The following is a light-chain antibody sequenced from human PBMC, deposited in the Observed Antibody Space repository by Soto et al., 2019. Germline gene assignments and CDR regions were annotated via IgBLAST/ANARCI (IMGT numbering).Light chain of an antibody. CDR1: SSDVGGYNY. CDR2: EVS. J-gene: IGLJ1*01. V-gene: IGLV2-14*01. CDR3: SSYTSSSIDYV. Sequence: QSVLTQPASESGSPGQSITISCTGTSSDVGGYNYVSWYQQHPGKAPKLMIYEVSNRPSGVSNRFSGSKSGNTASLTISGLQAEDEADYYCSSYTSSSIDYVFGTGTKLTVL.